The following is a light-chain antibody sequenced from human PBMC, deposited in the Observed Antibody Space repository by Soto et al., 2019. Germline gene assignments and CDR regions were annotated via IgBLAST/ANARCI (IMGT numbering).Light chain of an antibody. CDR3: QHYNGWPPYT. CDR2: GAS. CDR1: QNVYTN. Sequence: EIVMTQSPATLSVSPGERATLSCRASQNVYTNLAWYQQKPGQAPRLLIYGASTRATDIAARFSGTGSGTQFTLTISSLQSGDFAVYYCQHYNGWPPYTFGQGTKVDIK. V-gene: IGKV3-15*01. J-gene: IGKJ2*01.